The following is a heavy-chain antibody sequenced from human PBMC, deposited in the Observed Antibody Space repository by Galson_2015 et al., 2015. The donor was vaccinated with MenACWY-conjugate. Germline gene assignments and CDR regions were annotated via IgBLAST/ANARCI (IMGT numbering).Heavy chain of an antibody. CDR1: GFTFSAYT. Sequence: SLRLSCAASGFTFSAYTMNWVRQAPGKGLEWVSFISSSRPYIYYADSLEGRFTISRDNAKNSLYLQMNNLRAEDTAVYYCAGSPYGVPKLFDYWGQGALVTVSS. V-gene: IGHV3-21*03. CDR2: ISSSRPYI. CDR3: AGSPYGVPKLFDY. J-gene: IGHJ4*02. D-gene: IGHD4-17*01.